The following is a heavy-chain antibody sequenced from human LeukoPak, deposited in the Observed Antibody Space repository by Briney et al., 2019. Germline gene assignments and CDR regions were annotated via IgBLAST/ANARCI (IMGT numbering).Heavy chain of an antibody. V-gene: IGHV3-30-3*01. D-gene: IGHD3-22*01. Sequence: GGSLRLSCAASGFTFSSYAMHWVRQTPGKGLEWVAVISYDGSNKYYADSVKGRFTISRDNSKNTLYLQMNSLRAEDTAVYYCARDNVVSDYYDSSGYYITYWGQGTLVTVSS. CDR1: GFTFSSYA. CDR3: ARDNVVSDYYDSSGYYITY. J-gene: IGHJ4*02. CDR2: ISYDGSNK.